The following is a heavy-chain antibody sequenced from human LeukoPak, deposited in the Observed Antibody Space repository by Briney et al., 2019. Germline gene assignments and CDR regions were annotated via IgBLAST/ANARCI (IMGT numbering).Heavy chain of an antibody. CDR2: IYHSGST. CDR1: GGSISSGDLY. CDR3: AREGPPYGGNFAGAFDI. D-gene: IGHD4-23*01. V-gene: IGHV4-30-2*01. Sequence: SETLSLTCTVSGGSISSGDLYWSWIRQPPGKGLEWIGYIYHSGSTYYNPSLKSRVTISVDRSKNQFSLKLSSVTAADTAVYYCAREGPPYGGNFAGAFDIWGQGTMVTVSS. J-gene: IGHJ3*02.